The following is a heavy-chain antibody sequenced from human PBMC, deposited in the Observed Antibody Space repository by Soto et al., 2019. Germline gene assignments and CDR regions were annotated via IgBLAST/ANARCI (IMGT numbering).Heavy chain of an antibody. D-gene: IGHD1-26*01. CDR3: ARFYSGWFDP. CDR2: IYHSGST. CDR1: GYSISSGYY. Sequence: SETLSLTCAVSGYSISSGYYWGWIRQPPGKGLEWIGSIYHSGSTYYNPSLKSRVTISVDTSKNQFSLKLSSVTAADTAVYYCARFYSGWFDPWGQGTPVTVSS. V-gene: IGHV4-38-2*01. J-gene: IGHJ5*02.